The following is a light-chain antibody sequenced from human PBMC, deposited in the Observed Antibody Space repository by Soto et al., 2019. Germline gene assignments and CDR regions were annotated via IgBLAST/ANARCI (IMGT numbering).Light chain of an antibody. Sequence: QPVLTQPASMSGSPGQSITISRTGTSSDIGHYDYVSWYQQHPGKAHKLMIYHVTYRPSGVSNRYSGSKSGNSASLTISGLQADDEADYYCCSLTTSHTYVFGSGTKV. J-gene: IGLJ1*01. V-gene: IGLV2-14*03. CDR2: HVT. CDR3: CSLTTSHTYV. CDR1: SSDIGHYDY.